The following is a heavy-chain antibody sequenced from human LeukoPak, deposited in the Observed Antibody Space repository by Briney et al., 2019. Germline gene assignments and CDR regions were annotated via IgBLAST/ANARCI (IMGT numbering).Heavy chain of an antibody. CDR1: GGTFSNYA. Sequence: ASVKVSCKASGGTFSNYAFSWVRQAPGQGLEWMGRIIPILGIANYAQKFQGRVTITADKSTSTAYMELSSLRSEDTAVYYCAGLLWFGELYSRELYGMDVWGQGTTVTVSS. CDR3: AGLLWFGELYSRELYGMDV. J-gene: IGHJ6*02. CDR2: IIPILGIA. D-gene: IGHD3-10*01. V-gene: IGHV1-69*04.